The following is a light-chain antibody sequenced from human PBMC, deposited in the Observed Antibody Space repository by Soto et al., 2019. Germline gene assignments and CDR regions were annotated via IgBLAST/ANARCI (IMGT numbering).Light chain of an antibody. CDR2: AAS. Sequence: DIQMTQSPSSLSASVGDRVTITCRTSQSVSKYLNWYQQKSGKAPKLLIYAASTLQTGVPSRFSGSGSGTDFTLTISSLQPEDFATYYCQQYNSYWTLRQGTKADIK. J-gene: IGKJ1*01. CDR3: QQYNSYWT. CDR1: QSVSKY. V-gene: IGKV1-39*01.